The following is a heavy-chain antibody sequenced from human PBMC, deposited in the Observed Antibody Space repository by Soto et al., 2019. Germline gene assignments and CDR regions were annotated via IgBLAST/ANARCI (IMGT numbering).Heavy chain of an antibody. J-gene: IGHJ4*02. CDR1: GYTFTSYG. V-gene: IGHV1-18*01. D-gene: IGHD1-1*01. CDR2: ISAHNGNT. Sequence: QVHLVQSGAEVKKPGASVKVSCKGSGYTFTSYGITWVRQAPGQGLEWMGWISAHNGNTDYAQKLQGRVTVTRDTATSTAYMELRSLRSDDTAVYYCARGRYGDYWGQGALVTVAS. CDR3: ARGRYGDY.